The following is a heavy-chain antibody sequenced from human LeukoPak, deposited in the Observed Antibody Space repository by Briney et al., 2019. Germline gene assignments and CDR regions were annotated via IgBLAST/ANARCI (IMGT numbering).Heavy chain of an antibody. J-gene: IGHJ3*02. V-gene: IGHV3-7*01. CDR3: ARADVAGAFDI. Sequence: GGSLRLSCAASRFTFSSSWTTWVRQAPGKGLEWVANIKQDGSEKCYVDSVKGRFTISRDNAKDSLYLQMNSLRAEDTAVYYCARADVAGAFDIWGQGTMVTVSS. CDR2: IKQDGSEK. CDR1: RFTFSSSW.